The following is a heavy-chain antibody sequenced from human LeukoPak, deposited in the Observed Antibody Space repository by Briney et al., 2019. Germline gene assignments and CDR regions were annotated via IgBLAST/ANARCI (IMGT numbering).Heavy chain of an antibody. D-gene: IGHD3-16*02. J-gene: IGHJ3*02. V-gene: IGHV4-34*01. Sequence: SETLSLTCAVYGASFSGYYWSWIRQPPGKGLEWIGEINHSGSTNYNPSLKSRVTISVDTSKKQFSLKLTSVTAADTAMYYCARVEGYDYVWGSYRGGTQDAFDIWGQGTMVTVSS. CDR2: INHSGST. CDR1: GASFSGYY. CDR3: ARVEGYDYVWGSYRGGTQDAFDI.